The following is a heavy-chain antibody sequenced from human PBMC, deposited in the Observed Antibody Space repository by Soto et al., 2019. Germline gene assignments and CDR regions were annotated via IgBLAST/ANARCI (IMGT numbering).Heavy chain of an antibody. CDR1: GFTFSSYA. V-gene: IGHV3-30-3*01. CDR3: AGTYCSGGSCEHWYFDL. D-gene: IGHD2-15*01. CDR2: ISYDGSNK. Sequence: SCAASGFTFSSYAMHWVRQAPGKGLEWVAVISYDGSNKYYADSVKGRFTISRDNSKNTLYLQMNSLRAEDTAVYYCAGTYCSGGSCEHWYFDLWGRGTLVTVSS. J-gene: IGHJ2*01.